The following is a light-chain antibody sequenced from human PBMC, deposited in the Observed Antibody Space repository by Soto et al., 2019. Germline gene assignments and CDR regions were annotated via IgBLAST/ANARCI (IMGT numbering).Light chain of an antibody. CDR2: TAS. CDR3: QQSYSTPEIT. V-gene: IGKV1-9*01. CDR1: QGISSY. Sequence: DIQLPQSPSFLSASVGDRVTITCRASQGISSYLAWYQQKPGKAPNLLIHTASTLQSGVPSRFSGSGSGTEFTLTISSLQPEDFATYYCQQSYSTPEITFGQGTRLEI. J-gene: IGKJ5*01.